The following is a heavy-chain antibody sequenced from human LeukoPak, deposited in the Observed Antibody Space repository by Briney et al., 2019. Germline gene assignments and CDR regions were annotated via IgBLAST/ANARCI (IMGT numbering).Heavy chain of an antibody. D-gene: IGHD6-13*01. J-gene: IGHJ4*02. CDR2: ISSSSSYI. CDR3: ARMGRGSSSWYGPFDY. CDR1: GFTFSSYS. V-gene: IGHV3-21*01. Sequence: GGPLRLSCAASGFTFSSYSMNWVRQAPGKGLEWVSSISSSSSYIYYADSVKGRFTISRDNAKNSLYLQMNSLRAEDTAVYYCARMGRGSSSWYGPFDYWGQGTLVTVSS.